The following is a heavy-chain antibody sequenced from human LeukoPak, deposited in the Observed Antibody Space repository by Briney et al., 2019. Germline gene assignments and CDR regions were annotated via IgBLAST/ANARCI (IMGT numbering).Heavy chain of an antibody. V-gene: IGHV3-53*05. Sequence: PGGSLRLSCAASGFTVSSNYMSWVRQAPGKGLEWVSVIYSGGSTYHADSVKGRFTVSRENSRNTLYLQMNSLRIEDTSVYYCVKGLIDSPMSFALDYWGQGTLVTVSP. CDR3: VKGLIDSPMSFALDY. CDR2: IYSGGST. CDR1: GFTVSSNY. J-gene: IGHJ4*02. D-gene: IGHD5-18*01.